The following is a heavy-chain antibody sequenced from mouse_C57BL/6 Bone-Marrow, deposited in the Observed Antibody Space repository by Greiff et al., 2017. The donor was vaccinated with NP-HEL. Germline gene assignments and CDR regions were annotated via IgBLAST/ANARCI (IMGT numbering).Heavy chain of an antibody. Sequence: EVQLQESGPGLVKPSQSLSLSCSASGYSITSGYYRYWIRKAPGNLLEWVGYISYDGSNNYNPYLKNRITITRDTSKNTFFLKLNTVTSEDTATYYCARSTTVVAMDYWGQGTSVTVSS. D-gene: IGHD1-1*01. V-gene: IGHV3-6*01. CDR1: GYSITSGYY. CDR2: ISYDGSN. CDR3: ARSTTVVAMDY. J-gene: IGHJ4*01.